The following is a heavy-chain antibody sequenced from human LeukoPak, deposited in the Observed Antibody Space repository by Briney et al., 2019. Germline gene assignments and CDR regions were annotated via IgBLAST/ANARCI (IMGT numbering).Heavy chain of an antibody. CDR2: IYYSGST. Sequence: SETLSLTCAVSGYSISSSNWWGWIRQPPGKGLEWIGYIYYSGSTYYNPSLKSRVTMSVDTSKNQFSLKLSSVTAADTAVYYCARGTYSSGWYFDYWGQGTLVTVSS. CDR1: GYSISSSNW. J-gene: IGHJ4*02. D-gene: IGHD6-19*01. CDR3: ARGTYSSGWYFDY. V-gene: IGHV4-28*03.